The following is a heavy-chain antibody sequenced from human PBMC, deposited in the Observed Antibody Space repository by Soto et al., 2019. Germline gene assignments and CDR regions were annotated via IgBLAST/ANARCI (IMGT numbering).Heavy chain of an antibody. D-gene: IGHD2-15*01. Sequence: GGSLRLSCAASGFTFSSYAMSWVRQAPGKGLEWVSAISGSGGSTYYADSVKGRFTISRDNSKNTLYPQMNSLRAEDTAVYYCAKATSIVVVVAATNYWGQGTLVTVSS. CDR2: ISGSGGST. J-gene: IGHJ4*02. CDR3: AKATSIVVVVAATNY. CDR1: GFTFSSYA. V-gene: IGHV3-23*01.